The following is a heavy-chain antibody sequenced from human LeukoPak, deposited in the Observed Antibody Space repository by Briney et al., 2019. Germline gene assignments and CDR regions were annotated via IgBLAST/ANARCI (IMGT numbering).Heavy chain of an antibody. V-gene: IGHV4-4*07. Sequence: TSETLSLTCSVSGGSISSYRWSWIRLPAGKGLEWIGRIYTTGTTNYNPSLRSRVTMSVDTSKNQFSLKLSSVTAADTAVYYCARGTYFDSLTDYSPGTFDYWGQGTLVTVSS. CDR3: ARGTYFDSLTDYSPGTFDY. D-gene: IGHD3-9*01. CDR1: GGSISSYR. CDR2: IYTTGTT. J-gene: IGHJ4*02.